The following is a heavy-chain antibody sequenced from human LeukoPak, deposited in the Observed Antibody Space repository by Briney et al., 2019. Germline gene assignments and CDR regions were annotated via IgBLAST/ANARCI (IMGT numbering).Heavy chain of an antibody. CDR3: VRHQRDYYYYMDV. V-gene: IGHV4-61*02. CDR2: ISSSGST. J-gene: IGHJ6*03. Sequence: SQTLSLTCTVSGDSISSGDYYWSWIRQPAGKGLEWIGRISSSGSTNYNPSLKSRVTISVDTSKNQFSLKLSSVTAADTAVYYCVRHQRDYYYYMDVWGKGTTVIISS. CDR1: GDSISSGDYY.